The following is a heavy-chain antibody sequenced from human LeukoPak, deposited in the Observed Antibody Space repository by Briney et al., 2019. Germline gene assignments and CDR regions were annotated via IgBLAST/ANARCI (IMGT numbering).Heavy chain of an antibody. CDR2: INPNSGGT. CDR1: GYTFTGYY. J-gene: IGHJ5*02. V-gene: IGHV1-2*02. Sequence: PGASVKVSCKASGYTFTGYYMHWVRQAPGQGLEWMGWINPNSGGTNYAQKFQGRVTMTRDTSISTAYMELSRLRSDDTAVYYCARGVGFWVQVGWFDPWGQGTLVTVSS. CDR3: ARGVGFWVQVGWFDP. D-gene: IGHD5-18*01.